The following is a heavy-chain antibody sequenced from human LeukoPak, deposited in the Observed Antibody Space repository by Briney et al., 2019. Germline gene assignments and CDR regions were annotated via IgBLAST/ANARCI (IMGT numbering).Heavy chain of an antibody. V-gene: IGHV3-21*01. Sequence: GGSLRLSCAASGFTFSSYSMNWVRQAPGKGLEWVSSISSSSSYIYYADSVKGRFTISRDNAKNSLYLQMNSLRAKDTAVHYCARERKVDYGAFDIWGQGTMVTVSS. CDR3: ARERKVDYGAFDI. D-gene: IGHD4-17*01. CDR1: GFTFSSYS. CDR2: ISSSSSYI. J-gene: IGHJ3*02.